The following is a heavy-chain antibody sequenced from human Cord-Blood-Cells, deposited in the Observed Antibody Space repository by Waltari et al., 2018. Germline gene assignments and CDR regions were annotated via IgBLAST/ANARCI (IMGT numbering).Heavy chain of an antibody. D-gene: IGHD5-18*01. CDR3: ATLPDTEGVDY. CDR2: GDTEYGET. J-gene: IGHJ4*02. Sequence: EVQLVQSGAEVKKPGATVKISCKVSGYTFTDYYMHWVQQAPGKGLEWMGRGDTEYGETSCAGKFAGRVTRTADMSTDTAYRELSSRRSEDTAVYYCATLPDTEGVDYWGQGTLVTVSS. CDR1: GYTFTDYY. V-gene: IGHV1-69-2*01.